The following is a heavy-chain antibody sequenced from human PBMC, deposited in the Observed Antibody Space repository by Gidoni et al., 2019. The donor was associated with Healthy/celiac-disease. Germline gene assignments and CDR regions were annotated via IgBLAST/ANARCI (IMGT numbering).Heavy chain of an antibody. CDR3: ARDQGSSGYYWSYYYYGMDV. Sequence: QVQLVESGGGVVQPGRSLRLSCAASGFTFRSDGMPWVRQATGKGREWVAVIWYDGSNKYYADSVKGRFTISRDNSKNTLYLQMNSLRAEDTAVYYCARDQGSSGYYWSYYYYGMDVWGQGTTVTVSS. D-gene: IGHD3-22*01. V-gene: IGHV3-33*01. CDR1: GFTFRSDG. J-gene: IGHJ6*02. CDR2: IWYDGSNK.